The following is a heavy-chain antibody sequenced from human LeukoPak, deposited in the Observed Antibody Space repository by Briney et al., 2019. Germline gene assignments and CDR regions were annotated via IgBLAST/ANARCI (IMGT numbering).Heavy chain of an antibody. Sequence: PGGSLRLPCAASGFTFSSYDMHWVRQAPGKGLERVALIWYDGSNKYYADSVKGRFTISRDNSRNTLYLQMNSLRAEDTAVYYCARDRSGTFDYWGQGTLVTVSS. D-gene: IGHD2-15*01. CDR3: ARDRSGTFDY. CDR1: GFTFSSYD. J-gene: IGHJ4*02. CDR2: IWYDGSNK. V-gene: IGHV3-33*01.